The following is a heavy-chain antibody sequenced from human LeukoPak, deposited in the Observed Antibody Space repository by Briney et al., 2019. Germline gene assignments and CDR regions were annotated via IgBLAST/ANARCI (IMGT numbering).Heavy chain of an antibody. D-gene: IGHD3-16*02. CDR3: AGGDNDYVWGSYRFGQDY. V-gene: IGHV1-8*01. CDR2: MNPNSGNT. CDR1: GYTFTSYD. J-gene: IGHJ4*02. Sequence: ASVKVSCKASGYTFTSYDINWVRQATGQGLEWMGWMNPNSGNTGYALKFQGRVTMTRNTSISTAYMELSSLRSEDTAVYYCAGGDNDYVWGSYRFGQDYWGQGTLVTVSS.